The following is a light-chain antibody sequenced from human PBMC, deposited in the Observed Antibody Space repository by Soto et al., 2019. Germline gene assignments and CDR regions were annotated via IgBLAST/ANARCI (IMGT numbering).Light chain of an antibody. Sequence: QSVLTQPASVSGSPGQSVAISCTGTSSDVAAYNFVSWYQQHPGKAPKLMVFDVSNRPSGVSDRFSGSKSGNTASLTISGLRAEEGADFYCSSYTGGGNYVVGPGTRVTAL. CDR2: DVS. V-gene: IGLV2-14*01. CDR3: SSYTGGGNYV. CDR1: SSDVAAYNF. J-gene: IGLJ1*01.